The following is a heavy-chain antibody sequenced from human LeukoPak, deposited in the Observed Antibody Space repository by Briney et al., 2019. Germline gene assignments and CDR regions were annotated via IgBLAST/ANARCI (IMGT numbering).Heavy chain of an antibody. CDR1: GGSISSSSYY. V-gene: IGHV4-39*07. CDR2: IYYSGST. CDR3: AGGPDNWNSFFDY. Sequence: PSETLSLTCTVSGGSISSSSYYWGWIRQPPGKGLEWIGNIYYSGSTNYNPSLKSRVTISVDTSKNQFSLKLSSVTAADTAVYYCAGGPDNWNSFFDYWGQGSLVAVSS. D-gene: IGHD1-7*01. J-gene: IGHJ4*02.